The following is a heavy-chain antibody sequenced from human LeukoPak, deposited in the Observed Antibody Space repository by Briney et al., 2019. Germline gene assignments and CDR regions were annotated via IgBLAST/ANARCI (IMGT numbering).Heavy chain of an antibody. V-gene: IGHV3-48*01. Sequence: GGSLRLSCAASGFTFSSYSMNWVRRAPGKGLEWVSYITSSSSTIHYIDSVKGRFTISRDNAKNSLYLQMNSLRAEDTAVYYCARDRYDSSGYYPLGIWGQGTLVTVSS. J-gene: IGHJ4*02. CDR1: GFTFSSYS. CDR2: ITSSSSTI. D-gene: IGHD3-22*01. CDR3: ARDRYDSSGYYPLGI.